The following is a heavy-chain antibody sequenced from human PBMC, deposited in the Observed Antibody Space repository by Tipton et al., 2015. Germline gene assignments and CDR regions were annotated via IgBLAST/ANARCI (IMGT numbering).Heavy chain of an antibody. CDR3: ACQDYDSLTRDYQTVDY. D-gene: IGHD3-9*01. CDR2: IYNSGST. CDR1: DGSISDDY. V-gene: IGHV4-4*09. J-gene: IGHJ4*02. Sequence: TLSLTCTVSDGSISDDYWNWIRQPPGKGLEWIGYIYNSGSTYYNPSLKSRVTMSRDTSKNQFSLKLTSVTAADTAVYYCACQDYDSLTRDYQTVDYWGQGTLVTVSS.